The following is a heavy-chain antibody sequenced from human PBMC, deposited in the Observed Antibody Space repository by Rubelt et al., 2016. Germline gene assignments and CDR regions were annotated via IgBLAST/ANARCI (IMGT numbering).Heavy chain of an antibody. CDR1: GGSINNHY. J-gene: IGHJ4*02. CDR2: IYYSGVT. V-gene: IGHV4-59*05. CDR3: VRRDYARSTLDY. D-gene: IGHD2-2*01. Sequence: QVQLQESGPGLVKPSETLSLTCNVSGGSINNHYWSWIRQPAGKGLEWIGSIYYSGVTYHTASFKSRVTLSLDTSNNQFSLKLGSVTAADTAVYYCVRRDYARSTLDYWGQGTLVTVSS.